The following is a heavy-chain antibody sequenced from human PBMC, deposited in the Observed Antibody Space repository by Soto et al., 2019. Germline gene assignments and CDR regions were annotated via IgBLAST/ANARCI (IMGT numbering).Heavy chain of an antibody. Sequence: QEQLVQSGAEVKKPGSSVRVSCKASGDTFNNYPISWVRQAPGQGLEWMAGIIPIFGTKNYAQKFQGRVTITADESTYAADMEMSSLRSEDTAVYYCARVSDHCTGVVCYTDAFDLWGQGTMVTVSS. CDR1: GDTFNNYP. V-gene: IGHV1-69*01. D-gene: IGHD2-8*02. CDR3: ARVSDHCTGVVCYTDAFDL. J-gene: IGHJ3*01. CDR2: IIPIFGTK.